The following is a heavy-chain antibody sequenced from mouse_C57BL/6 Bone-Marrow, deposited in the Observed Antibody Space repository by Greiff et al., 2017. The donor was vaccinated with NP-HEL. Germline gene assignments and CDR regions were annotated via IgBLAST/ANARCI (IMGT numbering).Heavy chain of an antibody. J-gene: IGHJ4*01. CDR2: ISSGSSTI. CDR3: AREGVLITTVVAPCYAMDY. V-gene: IGHV5-17*01. D-gene: IGHD1-1*01. CDR1: GFTFSDYG. Sequence: EVQLQESGGGLVKPGGSLKLSCAASGFTFSDYGMHWVRQAPEKGLEWVAYISSGSSTIYYADTVKGRFTISRDNAKNTLFLQMTSLRSEDTAMYYCAREGVLITTVVAPCYAMDYWGQGTSVTVSS.